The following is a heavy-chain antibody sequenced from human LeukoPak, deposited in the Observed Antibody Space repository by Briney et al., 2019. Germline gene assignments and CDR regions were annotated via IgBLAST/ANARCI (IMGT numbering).Heavy chain of an antibody. CDR3: ERTLRSFYYMDV. V-gene: IGHV4-39*01. J-gene: IGHJ6*03. CDR2: IYYSGST. CDR1: GVSISSSSYY. Sequence: SETLSLTCTVSGVSISSSSYYWVWIRPPPGKGLEWIGSIYYSGSTYYKPSLKSRVTISVDTSKNQFYLKLSSVTAADPAVYYCERTLRSFYYMDVWGKGSTVTVSS.